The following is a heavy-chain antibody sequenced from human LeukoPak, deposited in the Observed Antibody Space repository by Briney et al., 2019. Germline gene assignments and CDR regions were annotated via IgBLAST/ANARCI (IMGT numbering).Heavy chain of an antibody. CDR2: IRYDGSNK. J-gene: IGHJ4*02. Sequence: GGSLRLSCAASGFTFSSYGMHWVRQAPGKGLEWVAFIRYDGSNKYYADSVKGRFTISRDNSKNTLYLQMNSLRAEDTAVYYCAKSSDCSSTSCYPSQFYWGQGTLVTVSS. V-gene: IGHV3-30*02. D-gene: IGHD2-2*01. CDR3: AKSSDCSSTSCYPSQFY. CDR1: GFTFSSYG.